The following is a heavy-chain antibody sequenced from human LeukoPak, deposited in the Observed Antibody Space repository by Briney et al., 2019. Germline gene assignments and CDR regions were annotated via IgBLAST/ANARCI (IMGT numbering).Heavy chain of an antibody. CDR3: AREPADTAMVYYYYYYMDV. V-gene: IGHV4-61*02. D-gene: IGHD5-18*01. CDR1: GGFISSGSYY. J-gene: IGHJ6*03. Sequence: SQTLSLTCTVSGGFISSGSYYWSWIRQPAGKGLKWIGRIYTSGSTNYNPSLKSRVTISVDTSKNQFSLKLSSVTATDTAVYYCAREPADTAMVYYYYYYMDVWGKGTTVTVSS. CDR2: IYTSGST.